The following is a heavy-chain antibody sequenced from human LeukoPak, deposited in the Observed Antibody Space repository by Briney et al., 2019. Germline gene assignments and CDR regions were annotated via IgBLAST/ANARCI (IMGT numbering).Heavy chain of an antibody. D-gene: IGHD3-3*01. V-gene: IGHV3-23*01. Sequence: GGSLRLSCAASGFTFSSYAMSWVRQAPGKGLEWVSGISGSGGSTYYADSVKGRFTISRDNSKNTLYLQMNSPRAEDTAVYYCAKDSRGGDFWSGYYAGLDYYYGMDVWGQGTTVTVSS. CDR1: GFTFSSYA. J-gene: IGHJ6*02. CDR2: ISGSGGST. CDR3: AKDSRGGDFWSGYYAGLDYYYGMDV.